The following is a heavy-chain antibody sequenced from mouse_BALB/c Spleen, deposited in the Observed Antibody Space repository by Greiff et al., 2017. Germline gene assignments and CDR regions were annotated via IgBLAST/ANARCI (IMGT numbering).Heavy chain of an antibody. D-gene: IGHD2-4*01. V-gene: IGHV3-2*02. CDR3: ARLITTSGFAY. J-gene: IGHJ3*01. CDR2: ISYSGST. Sequence: ESGPGLVKPSQSLSLTCTVTGYSITSDYAWNWIRQFPGNKLEWMGYISYSGSTSYNPSLKSRISITRDTSKNQFFLQLNSVTTEDTATYYCARLITTSGFAYWGQGTLVTVSA. CDR1: GYSITSDYA.